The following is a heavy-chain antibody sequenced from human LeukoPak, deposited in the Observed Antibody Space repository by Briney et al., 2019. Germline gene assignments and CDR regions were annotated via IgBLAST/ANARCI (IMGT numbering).Heavy chain of an antibody. CDR1: GFTFSSFA. V-gene: IGHV3-30-3*01. CDR2: ISSDGSNQ. D-gene: IGHD3-3*01. Sequence: GGSLRLSCAASGFTFSSFAMHWVRQAPGKGLEWVALISSDGSNQYYADSVRGRFTISRDNSKNTLYLQVNSLRTEDTAVYFCAKDTGGGRITVLGVVIGVDYWGQGTLVTVSS. CDR3: AKDTGGGRITVLGVVIGVDY. J-gene: IGHJ4*02.